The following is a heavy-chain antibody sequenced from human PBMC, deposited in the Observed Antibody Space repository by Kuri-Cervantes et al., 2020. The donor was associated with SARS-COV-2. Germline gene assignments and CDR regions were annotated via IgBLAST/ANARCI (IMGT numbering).Heavy chain of an antibody. V-gene: IGHV1-8*03. CDR1: GYTFTSYD. CDR2: MNPNSGNT. CDR3: AMGLEGIYSNYEPDY. D-gene: IGHD4-11*01. J-gene: IGHJ4*02. Sequence: ASVKVPCKASGYTFTSYDINWVRQATGQGLEWMGWMNPNSGNTGYAQKFQGRVTITRNTSISTAYMELSSLRSEDTAVYYCAMGLEGIYSNYEPDYWGQGTLVTVSS.